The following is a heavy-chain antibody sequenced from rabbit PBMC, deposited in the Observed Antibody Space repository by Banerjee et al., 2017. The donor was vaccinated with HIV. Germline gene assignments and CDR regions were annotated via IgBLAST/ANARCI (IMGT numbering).Heavy chain of an antibody. Sequence: QEQLVESGGGLVQPEGSLTLTCTASGFSFSSSYYMCWVRQAPGKGLEWIGCIYAGSSGSTYYARWAKGRFTFSKPSSTTVTLQMTSLTAADTATYFCARDRAVGGAGSDYAWDLWGQGTLVTVS. D-gene: IGHD6-1*01. CDR2: IYAGSSGST. V-gene: IGHV1S45*01. CDR3: ARDRAVGGAGSDYAWDL. CDR1: GFSFSSSYY. J-gene: IGHJ6*01.